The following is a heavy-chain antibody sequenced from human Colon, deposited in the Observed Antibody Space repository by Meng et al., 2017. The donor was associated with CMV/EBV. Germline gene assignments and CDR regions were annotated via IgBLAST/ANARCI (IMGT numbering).Heavy chain of an antibody. CDR1: GFTFSSDA. Sequence: GESLKISCAASGFTFSSDAMHWVRQAPGKGLEWVAMISYDGSNNYYAESVQGRFTVSRDNSKNTLYLQMNSLRDEDTAVYYCAKPDSSGYYSMDYWGQGTLVTVSS. D-gene: IGHD3-22*01. V-gene: IGHV3-30-3*01. CDR3: AKPDSSGYYSMDY. J-gene: IGHJ4*02. CDR2: ISYDGSNN.